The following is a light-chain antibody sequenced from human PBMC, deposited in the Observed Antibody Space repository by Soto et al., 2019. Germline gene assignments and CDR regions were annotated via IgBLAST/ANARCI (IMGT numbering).Light chain of an antibody. CDR2: AAS. CDR3: QQANSPALT. Sequence: DIQMTQSPSSVSASLGDRVTITCRASQGINSWLAWYQQKPGRAPELLIYAASTLQTGVPSRFSGSGSGPDFTLTISSLQPEDFATYYCQQANSPALTFGGGTKVEFK. CDR1: QGINSW. J-gene: IGKJ4*01. V-gene: IGKV1-12*01.